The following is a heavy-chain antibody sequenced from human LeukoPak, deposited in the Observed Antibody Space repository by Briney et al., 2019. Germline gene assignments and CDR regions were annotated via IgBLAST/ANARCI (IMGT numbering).Heavy chain of an antibody. V-gene: IGHV4-39*01. Sequence: GSLRLSCAASGFTFSSYAMSWIRQPPGKGLEWIGSIYYSGSTYYNPSLKSRVTISVDTSKNQFSLKLSSVTAADTAVYYCARQSSGFLDWGQGTLVTVSS. D-gene: IGHD6-19*01. J-gene: IGHJ4*02. CDR3: ARQSSGFLD. CDR2: IYYSGST. CDR1: GFTFSSYA.